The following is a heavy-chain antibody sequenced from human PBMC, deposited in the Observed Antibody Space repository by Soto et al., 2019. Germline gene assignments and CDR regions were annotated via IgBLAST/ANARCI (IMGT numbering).Heavy chain of an antibody. V-gene: IGHV1-69*18. Sequence: QVQLVQSGAEVKKPGSSLTVSCKASGGSFGSHAISWVRQAPGQGLEWMGRVIPIFGTTNYAQIFQGRVTISADESTGAAHMELSSLTSDDTAVYFCATSPSYYDALDVWGQGTTVTVSS. CDR1: GGSFGSHA. CDR2: VIPIFGTT. J-gene: IGHJ6*02. CDR3: ATSPSYYDALDV.